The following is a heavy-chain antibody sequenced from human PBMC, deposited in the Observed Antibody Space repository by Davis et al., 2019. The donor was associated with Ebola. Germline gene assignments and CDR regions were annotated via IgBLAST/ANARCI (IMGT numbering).Heavy chain of an antibody. J-gene: IGHJ4*02. Sequence: GESLKISCSASGFTFSSYAMHWVRQAPGKGLEYVSAISSNGGSTYYADSVKGRFTISRDNSKNTLYLQMNSLRAEDTAVYYCARAEDFWSGYYTYDYWDQGTLVTVSS. CDR1: GFTFSSYA. D-gene: IGHD3-3*01. CDR3: ARAEDFWSGYYTYDY. CDR2: ISSNGGST. V-gene: IGHV3-64*04.